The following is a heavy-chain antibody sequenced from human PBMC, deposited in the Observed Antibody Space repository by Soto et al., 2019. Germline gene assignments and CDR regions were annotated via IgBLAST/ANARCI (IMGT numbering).Heavy chain of an antibody. CDR3: ARDEVVVPAAILQDVAGYGMDV. D-gene: IGHD2-2*02. CDR1: GFTFSGFA. V-gene: IGHV3-30-3*01. CDR2: ISYDDTKE. Sequence: PGGSLRLSCAASGFTFSGFAMHWVRQAPGKGLEWLAVISYDDTKEYYADSVKGRFTISRDNSKNTLYLQMNSLRTEDTAVYYCARDEVVVPAAILQDVAGYGMDVWGQGTTVTVSS. J-gene: IGHJ6*02.